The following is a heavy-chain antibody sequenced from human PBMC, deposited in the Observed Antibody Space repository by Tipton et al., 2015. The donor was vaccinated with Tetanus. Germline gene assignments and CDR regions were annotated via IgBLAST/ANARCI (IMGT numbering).Heavy chain of an antibody. CDR1: GGSVSSGSHY. V-gene: IGHV4-61*01. D-gene: IGHD1-14*01. CDR2: THHRGST. CDR3: ARGGPGIRRGFDY. J-gene: IGHJ4*02. Sequence: TLSLTCTVSGGSVSSGSHYWVWIRQPPGKGLEWIAYTHHRGSTDYNPSLKGRVTISVDTSKNQFSLKLSSVTAADTAVYFCARGGPGIRRGFDYWGQGTLVTVSS.